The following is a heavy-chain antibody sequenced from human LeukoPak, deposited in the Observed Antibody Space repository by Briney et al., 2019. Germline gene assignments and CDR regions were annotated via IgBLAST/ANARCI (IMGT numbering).Heavy chain of an antibody. CDR2: IIPILGIA. CDR3: SGDSLGYCSGCMCCLGAFYI. V-gene: IGHV1-69*10. D-gene: IGHD2-15*01. Sequence: ASVKVSCKASGGTFSSYAISGVRRAPGQGGEWMGGIIPILGIANYEQQFQHRVTITADNSPITAYFELRSLRSEDPAVYYCSGDSLGYCSGCMCCLGAFYIWGQGTIVTVSS. J-gene: IGHJ3*02. CDR1: GGTFSSYA.